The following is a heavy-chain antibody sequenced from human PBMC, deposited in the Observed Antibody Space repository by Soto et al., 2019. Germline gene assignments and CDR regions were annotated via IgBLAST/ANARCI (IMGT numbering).Heavy chain of an antibody. CDR2: INHSGST. Sequence: SETLSLTCDVYGGSFSGYYWSWIRQPPGKGLEWIGEINHSGSTNYNPSLKSRVTISVDTSKNQFSLKLSSVTAADTAVYYCARSRMVAATYGGQGALVTVSS. D-gene: IGHD2-15*01. CDR1: GGSFSGYY. V-gene: IGHV4-34*01. CDR3: ARSRMVAATY. J-gene: IGHJ4*02.